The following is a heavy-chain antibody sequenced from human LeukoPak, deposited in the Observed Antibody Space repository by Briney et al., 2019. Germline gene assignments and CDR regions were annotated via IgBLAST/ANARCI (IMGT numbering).Heavy chain of an antibody. CDR1: GFTFSRYT. J-gene: IGHJ4*02. CDR3: AREDYGTGKFDY. CDR2: ISSKGGST. D-gene: IGHD4-17*01. V-gene: IGHV3-64*01. Sequence: PGGSLSLSCAASGFTFSRYTMHWARQAPGKGLEYVSGISSKGGSTYYASSVKGRFTISRDNSKNTLYLQMGSLRAEDMAVYYCAREDYGTGKFDYWGQGSLVIVSS.